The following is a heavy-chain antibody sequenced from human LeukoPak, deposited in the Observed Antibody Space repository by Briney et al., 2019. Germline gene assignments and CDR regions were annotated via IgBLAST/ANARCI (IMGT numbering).Heavy chain of an antibody. CDR1: GFTFSSYS. CDR3: ARLEGSGYSFDY. D-gene: IGHD3-22*01. Sequence: PGGSLRLSCAASGFTFSSYSMNWVRQAPGKGLEWVSSISSSSSYIYYADSVKGRFTISRDNAKNSLYLQMNSLRAEDTAVYYCARLEGSGYSFDYWGQGTLVTVSS. J-gene: IGHJ4*02. CDR2: ISSSSSYI. V-gene: IGHV3-21*01.